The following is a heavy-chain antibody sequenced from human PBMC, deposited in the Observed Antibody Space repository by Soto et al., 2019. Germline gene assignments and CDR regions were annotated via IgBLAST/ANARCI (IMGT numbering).Heavy chain of an antibody. CDR3: ARDLSGRTITGTTYYYYGMDV. D-gene: IGHD1-20*01. CDR2: TYYRSKWYN. J-gene: IGHJ6*02. CDR1: GDSVSSTSAA. Sequence: LQTISLTCAISGDSVSSTSAAWNWIRQSPSRGLEWLGRTYYRSKWYNDYAVSVKSRITINPDTSKNQFSLQLNSVTPEDTAVYYCARDLSGRTITGTTYYYYGMDVWGQGTTVTVSS. V-gene: IGHV6-1*01.